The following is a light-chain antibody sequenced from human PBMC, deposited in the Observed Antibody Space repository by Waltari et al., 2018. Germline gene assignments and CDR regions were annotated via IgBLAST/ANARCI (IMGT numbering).Light chain of an antibody. CDR3: VLYMGSGLWV. CDR2: NTN. J-gene: IGLJ3*02. V-gene: IGLV8-61*01. Sequence: QTVVTQEPSFSVSPGGTVTLTCGLRSGSGSTSYPPSWYQQTPGQAPRTLIYNTNTRSSGVPDRFSGSILGNKAALTITGAQADDESDYYCVLYMGSGLWVFGGGTKLTVL. CDR1: SGSGSTSYP.